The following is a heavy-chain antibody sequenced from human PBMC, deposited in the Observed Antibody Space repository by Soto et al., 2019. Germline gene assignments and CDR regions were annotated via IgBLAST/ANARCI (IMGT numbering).Heavy chain of an antibody. D-gene: IGHD2-15*01. J-gene: IGHJ4*02. Sequence: QVHLVQSGAEVKKPGASVKVSCKASGYTFTTHPIHWVRQAPGQSLEWMGWINAGNGDTKYSQKFQGRVTITRDTSASTVFMELSSLRSEDTAVYYWWGDGYCSGGRCQRGLVDYWGQGTLVTVSS. CDR2: INAGNGDT. V-gene: IGHV1-3*01. CDR3: WGDGYCSGGRCQRGLVDY. CDR1: GYTFTTHP.